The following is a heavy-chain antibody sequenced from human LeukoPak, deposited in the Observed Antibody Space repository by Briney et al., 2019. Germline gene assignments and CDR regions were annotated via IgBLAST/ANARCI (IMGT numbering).Heavy chain of an antibody. CDR2: INHSGST. D-gene: IGHD3-22*01. Sequence: SETLSLTCAVYGESFNGYYWSWIRQPPGKGLEWIGEINHSGSTNYNPSLKSRVTISVDTSKNQFSLKLSSVTAADTAVYYCARDWYKYDSSGYRIFDYWGQGTLVTVSS. CDR1: GESFNGYY. J-gene: IGHJ4*02. CDR3: ARDWYKYDSSGYRIFDY. V-gene: IGHV4-34*01.